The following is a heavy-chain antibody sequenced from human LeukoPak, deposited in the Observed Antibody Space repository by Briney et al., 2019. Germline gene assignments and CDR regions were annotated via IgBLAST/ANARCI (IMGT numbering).Heavy chain of an antibody. J-gene: IGHJ3*02. D-gene: IGHD2-2*01. CDR3: ATGSCSSTSCYGDAFDI. Sequence: ASVRVSCKASGYTFTNYAMHWVRQAPGQRLEWMGWINTGNGNTKYSQNFQGRVTITRDTSASTAYMELSSLRSEDTAVYYCATGSCSSTSCYGDAFDIWGRGTMVTVSS. V-gene: IGHV1-3*04. CDR2: INTGNGNT. CDR1: GYTFTNYA.